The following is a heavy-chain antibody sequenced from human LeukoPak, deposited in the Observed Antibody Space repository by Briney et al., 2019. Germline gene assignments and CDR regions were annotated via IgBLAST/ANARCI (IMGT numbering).Heavy chain of an antibody. CDR1: GYTFTSYD. D-gene: IGHD3-3*01. CDR3: ARVGYDFWSGYPNYYYYYMDV. Sequence: ASVEVSCKASGYTFTSYDINWVRQATGQGLEGMGWMNPNSGNTGYAQKFQGRVTMNRNNSISAAYLELSSLRSEDTAVYYCARVGYDFWSGYPNYYYYYMDVWGKGTTVTVSS. V-gene: IGHV1-8*01. CDR2: MNPNSGNT. J-gene: IGHJ6*03.